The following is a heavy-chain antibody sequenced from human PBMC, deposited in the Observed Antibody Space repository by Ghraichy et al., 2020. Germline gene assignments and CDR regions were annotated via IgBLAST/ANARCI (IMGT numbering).Heavy chain of an antibody. CDR1: GFTFGTYY. CDR2: ITSDGSST. J-gene: IGHJ3*02. Sequence: GGSLRLSCTASGFTFGTYYMHWARQAPGKGLVWVSRITSDGSSTAYADSVKGRFTISRDNAKNTLYLQMNSLRAEDTAVYYCARDRCGGDCWPDAFDIWGQGTMVTVSS. CDR3: ARDRCGGDCWPDAFDI. D-gene: IGHD2-21*02. V-gene: IGHV3-74*01.